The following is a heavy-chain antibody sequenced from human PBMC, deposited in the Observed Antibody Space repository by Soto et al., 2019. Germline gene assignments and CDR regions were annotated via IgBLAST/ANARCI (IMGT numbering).Heavy chain of an antibody. CDR3: AREPPRGYSSWYEGY. J-gene: IGHJ4*02. D-gene: IGHD6-13*01. CDR1: GGSISSGDYY. V-gene: IGHV4-30-4*01. Sequence: SETLCLTXTVSGGSISSGDYYWSWICQPPGKGLEWIGYIYYSGSTYYNPSLKSRVTISVDTSKNQFSLKLSSVTAADTAVYYCAREPPRGYSSWYEGYWGQGTLVTVSS. CDR2: IYYSGST.